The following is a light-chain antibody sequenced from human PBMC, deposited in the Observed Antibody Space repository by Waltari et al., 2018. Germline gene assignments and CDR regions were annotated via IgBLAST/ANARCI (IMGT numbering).Light chain of an antibody. V-gene: IGKV2-24*01. CDR1: QSLVHSDGNTS. CDR2: NIS. Sequence: DIVMTQTPLSSPVTLGQAASISCRSSQSLVHSDGNTSLNWLQQRPGHTPRLLIYNISKRFSGVPYRCSGRGAGTDFTLKISRVEAEDVGIYYCMQATQFPRTFGQGTKVEIK. CDR3: MQATQFPRT. J-gene: IGKJ1*01.